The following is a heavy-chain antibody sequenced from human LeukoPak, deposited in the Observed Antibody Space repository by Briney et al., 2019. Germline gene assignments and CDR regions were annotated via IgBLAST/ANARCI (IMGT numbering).Heavy chain of an antibody. CDR3: ARRPPVAGTSD. CDR2: INHSGST. CDR1: GGSFSIYY. D-gene: IGHD6-19*01. J-gene: IGHJ4*02. V-gene: IGHV4-34*01. Sequence: PSETLSLTCTVYGGSFSIYYWTWIRQPPGKGLEWIGEINHSGSTNYNPSLKSRVTISVDTSKNQFSLKLSSVTAADTAVYYCARRPPVAGTSDWGQGTLVTVSS.